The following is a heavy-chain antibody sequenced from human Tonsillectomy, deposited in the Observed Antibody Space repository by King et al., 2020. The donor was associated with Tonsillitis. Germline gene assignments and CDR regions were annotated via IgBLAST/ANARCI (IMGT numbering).Heavy chain of an antibody. J-gene: IGHJ6*02. CDR1: GFTFSSYA. CDR2: ISYDGSNK. D-gene: IGHD4-11*01. CDR3: ARGSYSNYAIFYYYYGMDV. Sequence: VQLVESGGGVVQPGRSLRLSCAASGFTFSSYAMHWVRQAPGKGLEWVAVISYDGSNKYYADSVKGRFTISRDNSKNTLYQQMNSLRAEDTAVYYCARGSYSNYAIFYYYYGMDVWGQGTTVTVSS. V-gene: IGHV3-30*04.